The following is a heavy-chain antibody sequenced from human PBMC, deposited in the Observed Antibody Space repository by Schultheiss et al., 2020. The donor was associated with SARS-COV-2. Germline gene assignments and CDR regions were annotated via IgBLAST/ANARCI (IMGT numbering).Heavy chain of an antibody. CDR2: INHSGST. J-gene: IGHJ5*02. CDR1: GYSISSGYY. D-gene: IGHD2-21*02. Sequence: SETLSLTCAVSGYSISSGYYWGWIRQPPGKGLEWIGEINHSGSTNYNPSLKSRVTISVDTSKNQFSLKLSSVTAADTAVYYCARGIAVVTATTTKNWFDPWGQGTLVTVSS. V-gene: IGHV4-38-2*01. CDR3: ARGIAVVTATTTKNWFDP.